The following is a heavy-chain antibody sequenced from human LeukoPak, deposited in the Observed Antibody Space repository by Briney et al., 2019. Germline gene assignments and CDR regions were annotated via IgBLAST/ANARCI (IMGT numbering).Heavy chain of an antibody. D-gene: IGHD6-19*01. V-gene: IGHV1-46*01. CDR2: INPSGGAT. CDR1: GYTFTSYY. Sequence: VASVKVSCKASGYTFTSYYMHWVRQAPGQGLEWMGIINPSGGATTYAQKFQGRVTMTRDTSTSTVHMELSSLRFEDTAVYYCARDLPHPGIAVADPTYWGQGTLVTVSS. J-gene: IGHJ4*02. CDR3: ARDLPHPGIAVADPTY.